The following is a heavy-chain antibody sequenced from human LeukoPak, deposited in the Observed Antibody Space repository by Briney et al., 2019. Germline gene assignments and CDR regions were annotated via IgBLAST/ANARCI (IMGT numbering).Heavy chain of an antibody. CDR2: ISSSGSTI. D-gene: IGHD5-12*01. J-gene: IGHJ4*02. CDR3: ARDGAPPALGWLRINYFDY. V-gene: IGHV3-48*03. Sequence: GGSLRLSCAASGFTFSSYEMNWVRQAPGKGLEWVSYISSSGSTIYYADSVKGRFTISRDNAKNSLYLQMNSLRAEDTAVYYCARDGAPPALGWLRINYFDYWGQGTLVTVSS. CDR1: GFTFSSYE.